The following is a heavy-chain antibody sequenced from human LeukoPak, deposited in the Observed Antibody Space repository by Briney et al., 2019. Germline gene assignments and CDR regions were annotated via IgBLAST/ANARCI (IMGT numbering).Heavy chain of an antibody. CDR1: GGPFSGYY. Sequence: SETLSLTCGVYGGPFSGYYWSWIRQPPGKGLEWIGEIRHGGNTNYNPSLKSRVTTSVDTSRNQFSLKLYSVTAAGAAVYYCARGAPNIAAAGTTHYFDYWGQGALVTVSS. CDR2: IRHGGNT. J-gene: IGHJ4*02. CDR3: ARGAPNIAAAGTTHYFDY. V-gene: IGHV4-34*01. D-gene: IGHD6-13*01.